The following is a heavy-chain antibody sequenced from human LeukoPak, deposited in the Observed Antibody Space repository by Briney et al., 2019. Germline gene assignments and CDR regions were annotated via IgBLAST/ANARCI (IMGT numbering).Heavy chain of an antibody. Sequence: SETLSLTCTVSGGSISSSSYYWGWIRQPPGKGLEWIGSIYYSGSTYYNPSLKSRVTISVDTSKNQFSLKLSSVTAADTAVYYCARRIQLWLGLGAFDIWGQGTMVTVSS. J-gene: IGHJ3*02. CDR3: ARRIQLWLGLGAFDI. V-gene: IGHV4-39*01. CDR1: GGSISSSSYY. D-gene: IGHD5-18*01. CDR2: IYYSGST.